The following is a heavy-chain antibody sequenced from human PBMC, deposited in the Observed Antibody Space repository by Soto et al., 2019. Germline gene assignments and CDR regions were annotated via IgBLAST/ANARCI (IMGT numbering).Heavy chain of an antibody. J-gene: IGHJ4*02. CDR1: GFDFAGYG. V-gene: IGHV3-33*01. CDR3: ARMPTIVTSGLVDF. D-gene: IGHD3-22*01. Sequence: QVQLVESGGGLVQPGRSLRLSCAASGFDFAGYGMHWVRQAPGKGLEWVAGIWYDGSNKYYAESLKGRVIISKDNSKRTLYLQMNSLRVDDTATDYCARMPTIVTSGLVDFWGQATLVPVSA. CDR2: IWYDGSNK.